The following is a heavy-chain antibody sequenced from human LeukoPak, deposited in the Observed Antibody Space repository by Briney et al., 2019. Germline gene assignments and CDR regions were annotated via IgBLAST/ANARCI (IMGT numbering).Heavy chain of an antibody. Sequence: GGSLRLSCAASGFTFSSYGMNWVRQAPGKGLEWVSYISSSSTTIYYADSVKGRFTISRDNAKNSLYLQMNSLRAEDTAVYYCAKDLSIAAAGTSPDVGSYYYYYGMDVWGQGTTVTVSS. V-gene: IGHV3-48*04. CDR1: GFTFSSYG. D-gene: IGHD6-13*01. J-gene: IGHJ6*02. CDR3: AKDLSIAAAGTSPDVGSYYYYYGMDV. CDR2: ISSSSTTI.